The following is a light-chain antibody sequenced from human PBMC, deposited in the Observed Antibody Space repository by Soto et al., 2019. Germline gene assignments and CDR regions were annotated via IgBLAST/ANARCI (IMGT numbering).Light chain of an antibody. CDR1: QSVSSSY. CDR2: DAS. Sequence: EIVLTQSPGTLSLSPGERATLSCRASQSVSSSYLAWYQQEPGQAPRLLISDASTRATGIPARFSGSGSGTEFTLTISSLQSEDFALYYCHQYNSWPPGTFGRGTKVDIK. J-gene: IGKJ2*01. V-gene: IGKV3-15*01. CDR3: HQYNSWPPGT.